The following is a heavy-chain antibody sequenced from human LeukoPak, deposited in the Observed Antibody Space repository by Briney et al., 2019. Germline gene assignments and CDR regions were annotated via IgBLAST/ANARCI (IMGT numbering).Heavy chain of an antibody. V-gene: IGHV3-74*01. D-gene: IGHD1-26*01. CDR2: INSDGSRT. CDR1: GFXFSGYW. CDR3: ARTTYSGSRGDY. J-gene: IGHJ4*02. Sequence: PGGSLRLSCAASGFXFSGYWMHWVRQAPGKGLVWVSRINSDGSRTNYADSVKGRFTISRDNAKNTLYLEMNGLRAEDTAVYYCARTTYSGSRGDYWGQGTLVTVSS.